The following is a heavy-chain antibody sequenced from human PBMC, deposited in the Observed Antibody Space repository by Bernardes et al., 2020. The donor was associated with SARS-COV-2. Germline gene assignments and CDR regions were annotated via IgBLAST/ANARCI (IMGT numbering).Heavy chain of an antibody. CDR1: GGSISSSSYY. CDR3: ARPTAGLYYYGMDV. CDR2: IYYSGST. D-gene: IGHD6-25*01. V-gene: IGHV4-39*01. J-gene: IGHJ6*02. Sequence: SETLSLTCTVSGGSISSSSYYWGWIRQPPGKGLEWIGSIYYSGSTYYNPSLKSRVTISVDTSKNQFSLKLSSVTAADTAVYYCARPTAGLYYYGMDVWGQGTTVTVSS.